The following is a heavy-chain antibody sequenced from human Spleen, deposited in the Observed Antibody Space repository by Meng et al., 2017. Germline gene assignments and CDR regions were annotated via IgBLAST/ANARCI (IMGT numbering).Heavy chain of an antibody. CDR3: ARDEDITAAGKLFGDY. CDR1: GYTFTAFY. CDR2: ISPNNGGT. J-gene: IGHJ4*02. V-gene: IGHV1-2*02. D-gene: IGHD6-25*01. Sequence: ASVKVSCKASGYTFTAFYIHWVRQAPGQGLEWMGWISPNNGGTKYARQFEGRVTMTRDRSVRTTYMELSGLRSDDAAVYYCARDEDITAAGKLFGDYWGQGTLVTVSS.